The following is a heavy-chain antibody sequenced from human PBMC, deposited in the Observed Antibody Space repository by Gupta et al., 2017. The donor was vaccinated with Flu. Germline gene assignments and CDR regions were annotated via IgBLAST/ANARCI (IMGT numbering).Heavy chain of an antibody. CDR3: ARRGGRRYCSSTSCYTHYYYMDV. V-gene: IGHV4-34*01. Sequence: WIGEINHSGSTNYNPSLKSRVTISVDTSKNQFSLKLSSVTAADTAVYYCARRGGRRYCSSTSCYTHYYYMDVWGKGTTVTVSS. CDR2: INHSGST. D-gene: IGHD2-2*02. J-gene: IGHJ6*03.